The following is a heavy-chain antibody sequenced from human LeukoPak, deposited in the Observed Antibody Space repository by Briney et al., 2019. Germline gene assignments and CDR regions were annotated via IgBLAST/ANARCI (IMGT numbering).Heavy chain of an antibody. CDR2: ISSSGSTI. V-gene: IGHV3-48*03. J-gene: IGHJ4*02. D-gene: IGHD4-23*01. CDR1: GFTFSSYE. CDR3: AGDYGGSSPLDY. Sequence: GGSLRLSCAASGFTFSSYEMHWVRQAPGKGLEWVSYISSSGSTIYYADSVKGRFTISRDNAKNSLYLQMNSLRAEDKAVYYCAGDYGGSSPLDYWGQGTLVTVSS.